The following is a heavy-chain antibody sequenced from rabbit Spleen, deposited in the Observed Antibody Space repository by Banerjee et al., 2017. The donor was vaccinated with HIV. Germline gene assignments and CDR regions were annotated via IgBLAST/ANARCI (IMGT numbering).Heavy chain of an antibody. V-gene: IGHV1S40*01. CDR3: ARDTSSSFSSYGMDL. CDR1: GVSFRGDSY. Sequence: QSLEESGGDLVKPGASLTLTCIASGVSFRGDSYMCWVRQAPGKGLEWIACIDTGSSGSTYYASWAKGRFTISKTSPTTVTLQVTSLTAADTATYFCARDTSSSFSSYGMDLWGQGTLVTVS. CDR2: IDTGSSGST. J-gene: IGHJ3*01. D-gene: IGHD1-1*01.